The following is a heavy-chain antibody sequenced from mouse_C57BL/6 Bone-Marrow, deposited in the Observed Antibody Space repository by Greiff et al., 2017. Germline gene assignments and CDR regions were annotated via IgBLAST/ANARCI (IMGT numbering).Heavy chain of an antibody. CDR2: ISYDGSN. CDR3: ALRDYAMDY. V-gene: IGHV3-6*01. Sequence: EVQLVESGPGLVKPSQSLSLTCSVTGYSITSGYYWNWIRQFPGNKLEWMGYISYDGSNNYNPSLKNRISITRDTSKNQFFLKLNSVTTEDTATYYCALRDYAMDYWGQGTSVTVSS. CDR1: GYSITSGYY. D-gene: IGHD2-12*01. J-gene: IGHJ4*01.